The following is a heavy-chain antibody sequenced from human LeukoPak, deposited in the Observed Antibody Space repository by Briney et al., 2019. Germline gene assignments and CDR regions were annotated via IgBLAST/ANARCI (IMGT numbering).Heavy chain of an antibody. V-gene: IGHV1-69*05. CDR3: AREKRTVTTEFDY. Sequence: SVKVSCKASGGTFSSYAISWVRQAPGQGLEWMGGIIPIFGTANYAQKFQGRVTMTRDMSTSTVYMELSSLRSEDTAVYYCAREKRTVTTEFDYWGQGTLVTVSS. CDR1: GGTFSSYA. CDR2: IIPIFGTA. D-gene: IGHD4-17*01. J-gene: IGHJ4*02.